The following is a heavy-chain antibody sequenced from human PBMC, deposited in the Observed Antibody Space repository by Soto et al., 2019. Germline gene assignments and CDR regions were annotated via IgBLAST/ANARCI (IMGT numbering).Heavy chain of an antibody. CDR2: LYWDDDK. V-gene: IGHV2-5*02. CDR1: GLSLSTNGLD. D-gene: IGHD6-6*01. J-gene: IGHJ4*02. CDR3: AHRRPYSNSPEYFFDY. Sequence: QITLKESGPTLVKPTQTLTLTCTFSGLSLSTNGLDVAWIRQPPGKALEWLALLYWDDDKRYSPSLKNRLAITKGTSKDQGVLTMTDMDPLDTATYYCAHRRPYSNSPEYFFDYWGQGTLVTVSS.